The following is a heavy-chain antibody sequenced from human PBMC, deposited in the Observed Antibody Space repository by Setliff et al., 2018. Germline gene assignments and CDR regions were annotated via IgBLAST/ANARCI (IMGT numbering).Heavy chain of an antibody. D-gene: IGHD5-18*01. V-gene: IGHV4-59*08. CDR2: MYYSGDT. J-gene: IGHJ4*02. CDR3: ARLPPLHTPMALTFDY. CDR1: GGSVRGYY. Sequence: PSETLSLTCTVSGGSVRGYYWSWIRQPPGKGLEWIGYMYYSGDTNYNPSLKSRVTISVDTSKNQFSLELRSVTAADTAVYYCARLPPLHTPMALTFDYWGQGIQVTVS.